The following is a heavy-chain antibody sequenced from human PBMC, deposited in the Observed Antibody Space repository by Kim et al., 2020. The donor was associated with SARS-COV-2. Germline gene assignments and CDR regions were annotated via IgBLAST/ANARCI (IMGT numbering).Heavy chain of an antibody. Sequence: DSEKGRFTISRDNAKNSLYLKMNRLRAEDTAVYYCASGIAAAGTDWYFDLWGRGTLVTVSS. J-gene: IGHJ2*01. V-gene: IGHV3-7*01. CDR3: ASGIAAAGTDWYFDL. D-gene: IGHD6-13*01.